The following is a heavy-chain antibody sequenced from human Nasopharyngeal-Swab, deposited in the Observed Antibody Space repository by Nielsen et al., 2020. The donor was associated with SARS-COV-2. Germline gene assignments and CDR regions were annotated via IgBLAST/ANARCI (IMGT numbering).Heavy chain of an antibody. CDR3: ARALWVGYDILTGYYGGAYYYYYMDV. CDR2: IITIFGTA. D-gene: IGHD3-9*01. J-gene: IGHJ6*03. Sequence: SVKVSCKASGGTFSSYAISWVRQAPGQGLEWMGGIITIFGTANYAQKFQGRVTITADKSTSTAYMELSSLRSEDTAVYYCARALWVGYDILTGYYGGAYYYYYMDVWGKGTTVTVSS. CDR1: GGTFSSYA. V-gene: IGHV1-69*06.